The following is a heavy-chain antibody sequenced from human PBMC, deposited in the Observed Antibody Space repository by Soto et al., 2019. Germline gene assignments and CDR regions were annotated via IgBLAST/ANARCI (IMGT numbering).Heavy chain of an antibody. CDR2: IIPIFGAA. CDR3: ARLNIGYCSSTSCYSVDV. Sequence: QVQLVQSGAEVKKPGSSVKVSCKASGGTFSSYAISWVRQAPGQGLDWMGGIIPIFGAANYAQKFQGRVTITADESTSTAYMELSSLRSEDTAVYYCARLNIGYCSSTSCYSVDVRGQGTTVTVSS. J-gene: IGHJ6*02. CDR1: GGTFSSYA. D-gene: IGHD2-2*01. V-gene: IGHV1-69*01.